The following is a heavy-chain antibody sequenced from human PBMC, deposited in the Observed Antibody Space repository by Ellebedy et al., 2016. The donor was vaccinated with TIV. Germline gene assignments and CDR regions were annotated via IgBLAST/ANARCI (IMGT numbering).Heavy chain of an antibody. CDR1: GYTFTGYY. V-gene: IGHV1-2*02. D-gene: IGHD4-17*01. J-gene: IGHJ4*02. CDR3: ARDPYGDDQGDFDY. Sequence: AASVKVSCKASGYTFTGYYIHWVRQAPGQGLEWMAWINPNSGDTNYVQRFQGRVTMTRDPSISTVYMELSSLTSDDTAVYYCARDPYGDDQGDFDYWGQGTLVTVSS. CDR2: INPNSGDT.